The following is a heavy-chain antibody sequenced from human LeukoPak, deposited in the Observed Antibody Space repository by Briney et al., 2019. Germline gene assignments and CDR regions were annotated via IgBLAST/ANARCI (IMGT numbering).Heavy chain of an antibody. CDR3: AREVGTGFDY. D-gene: IGHD2-21*02. J-gene: IGHJ4*02. Sequence: PGGSLRLSCAPSGFTFSSYAMTWVRQAPGKGLEWVSSIGPSGSTYHADSVKGRFTISRDNSKNTLYLQMNSLRAEDTAVYYCAREVGTGFDYWGQGTLVTVSS. CDR1: GFTFSSYA. V-gene: IGHV3-23*01. CDR2: IGPSGST.